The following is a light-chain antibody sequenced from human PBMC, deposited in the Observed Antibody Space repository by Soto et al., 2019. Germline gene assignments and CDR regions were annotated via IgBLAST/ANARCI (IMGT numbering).Light chain of an antibody. CDR2: EVS. J-gene: IGLJ2*01. CDR1: SSDVGGYNY. Sequence: QSALTQPASVSGSPGQSITISCTGTSSDVGGYNYVSWYQQHPDKAPKLMIYEVSNRPSGVSNRFSGSKSGNTASLTISGLQAEDDADYYCSSYTSSSTPVFGVGTKLTV. V-gene: IGLV2-14*01. CDR3: SSYTSSSTPV.